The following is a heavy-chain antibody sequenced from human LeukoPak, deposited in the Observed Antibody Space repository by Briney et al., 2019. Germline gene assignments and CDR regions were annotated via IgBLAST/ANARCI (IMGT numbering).Heavy chain of an antibody. Sequence: GASVKVSCKASGGTFSSYAISWVRQAPGQELEWMGGIIPIFGTANYAQKFQGRVTITTDESTSTAYMELSSLRSEDTAVYYCARGPIILDRVYSGYATSFDYWGQGTLVTVSS. CDR2: IIPIFGTA. J-gene: IGHJ4*02. D-gene: IGHD5-12*01. CDR3: ARGPIILDRVYSGYATSFDY. V-gene: IGHV1-69*05. CDR1: GGTFSSYA.